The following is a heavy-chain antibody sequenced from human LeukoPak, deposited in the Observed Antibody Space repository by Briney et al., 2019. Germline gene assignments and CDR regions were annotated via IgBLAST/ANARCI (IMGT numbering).Heavy chain of an antibody. J-gene: IGHJ4*02. D-gene: IGHD7-27*01. Sequence: SETLSLTCTISGGSVSDYYWSWIRQSPGKGLEWIGYIYHTGSTSYSPSLKSRVTISADTFQNQFSLKLSSVTAADTAVYYCASRKLGNDYWGQGTLVTVSS. CDR2: IYHTGST. CDR3: ASRKLGNDY. V-gene: IGHV4-59*02. CDR1: GGSVSDYY.